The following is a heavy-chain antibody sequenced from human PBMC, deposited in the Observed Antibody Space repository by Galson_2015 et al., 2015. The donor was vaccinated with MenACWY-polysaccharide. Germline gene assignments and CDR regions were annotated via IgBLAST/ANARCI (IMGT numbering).Heavy chain of an antibody. J-gene: IGHJ4*02. CDR3: AINWNLDY. D-gene: IGHD1-20*01. V-gene: IGHV3-23*01. Sequence: SLRLSCATSGFTYSTYAMSRVRQAPGMGLEWVSSISASGDNTYYADSVKGRFTTSRDNSKNTLSLQMNSLRAEDTAVYYCAINWNLDYLGQGTLVTVSS. CDR2: ISASGDNT. CDR1: GFTYSTYA.